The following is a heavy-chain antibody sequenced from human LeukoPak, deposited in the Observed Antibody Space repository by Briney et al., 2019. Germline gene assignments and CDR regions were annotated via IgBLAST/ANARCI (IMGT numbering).Heavy chain of an antibody. CDR1: GFTFSSYW. V-gene: IGHV3-7*01. CDR3: ARGDTGFDYYDSSGYYYVTFFDY. D-gene: IGHD3-22*01. Sequence: PGGSLRLSCAASGFTFSSYWMSWVRQAPGKGLEWVANIKQDGSEKYYVDSVKGRFTISRDNAKNSLYLQMNSLRAEDTAVYHCARGDTGFDYYDSSGYYYVTFFDYWGQGTLVTVSS. CDR2: IKQDGSEK. J-gene: IGHJ4*02.